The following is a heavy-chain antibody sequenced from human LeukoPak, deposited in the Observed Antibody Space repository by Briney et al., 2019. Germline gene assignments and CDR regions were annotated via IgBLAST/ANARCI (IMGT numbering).Heavy chain of an antibody. CDR1: GFTFSSYA. Sequence: GRSLRLSCAASGFTFSSYAMHWVRQAPGKGLEWVAVMSYDGDNKFYAASVKGRFTISRDNSKNALYLQMHSLRAEDTAVYYCARELTALLWFGELGHWGQGTLVTVSS. V-gene: IGHV3-30*04. D-gene: IGHD3-10*01. CDR2: MSYDGDNK. CDR3: ARELTALLWFGELGH. J-gene: IGHJ4*02.